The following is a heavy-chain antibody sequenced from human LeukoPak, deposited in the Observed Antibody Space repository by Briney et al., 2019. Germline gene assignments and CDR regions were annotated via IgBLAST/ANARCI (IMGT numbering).Heavy chain of an antibody. J-gene: IGHJ3*02. CDR2: IRYDGSNK. V-gene: IGHV3-30*02. CDR3: AKEGGSALVFFDI. D-gene: IGHD2-15*01. CDR1: GFIFNTYV. Sequence: GGSLRLSCAASGFIFNTYVMHWVRQAPGKGLEWLAFIRYDGSNKNYADSVKVRFTISRDNTKNSLYLQMNSLRAEDTAVYYCAKEGGSALVFFDIWGKGTMVTVSS.